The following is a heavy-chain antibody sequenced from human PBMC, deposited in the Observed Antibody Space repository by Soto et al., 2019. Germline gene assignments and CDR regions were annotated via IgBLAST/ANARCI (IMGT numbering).Heavy chain of an antibody. J-gene: IGHJ6*02. D-gene: IGHD2-15*01. Sequence: GGSLRLSCAGSGFTFGDSYMSWIRQAPGKGLEWLSYISPGSRYPAYADSVKGRFTISRDNAKRSLYLQMNSLRDEDTAVYYCAKDLVPCSGGSCYSLLAVAGTRGYGMDVWGQGTTVTVS. CDR3: AKDLVPCSGGSCYSLLAVAGTRGYGMDV. CDR2: ISPGSRYP. CDR1: GFTFGDSY. V-gene: IGHV3-11*06.